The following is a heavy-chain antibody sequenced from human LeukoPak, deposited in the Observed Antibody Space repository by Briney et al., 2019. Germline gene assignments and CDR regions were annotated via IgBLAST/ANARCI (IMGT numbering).Heavy chain of an antibody. CDR3: ARRGLDWSVFDY. J-gene: IGHJ4*02. Sequence: SETLSLTCTVSGGSINSRSDYCGWIRQPPGKGLEWIGSIYYSGSTHYNPSLKSRVTMSIDTSKNQFSLRLSSVTAADTAVYYCARRGLDWSVFDYWGLGTLVTVSS. CDR2: IYYSGST. CDR1: GGSINSRSDY. V-gene: IGHV4-39*01. D-gene: IGHD3/OR15-3a*01.